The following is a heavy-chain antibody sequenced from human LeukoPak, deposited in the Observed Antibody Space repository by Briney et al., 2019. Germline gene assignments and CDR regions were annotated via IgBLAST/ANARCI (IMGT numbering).Heavy chain of an antibody. CDR3: AKDPCPYCVNPYI. J-gene: IGHJ3*02. D-gene: IGHD3-10*02. Sequence: RGSPRLSCAASGFTFNDYAMSSVPQAPRKRLERVSTICNSGGTIYYAGSVKGRFTVSRDNSKNTLYLQMSSLRAEDTAVYYCAKDPCPYCVNPYIWGQGTMVTVSS. CDR1: GFTFNDYA. V-gene: IGHV3-23*01. CDR2: ICNSGGTI.